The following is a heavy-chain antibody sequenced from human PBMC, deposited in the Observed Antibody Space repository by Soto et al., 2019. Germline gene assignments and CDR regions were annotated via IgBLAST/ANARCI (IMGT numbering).Heavy chain of an antibody. CDR3: ARRPRAHFDY. V-gene: IGHV4-39*01. Sequence: QLQLQESGPGLVKPSETLSLTCTVSGGSISSSSYYWVWIRQPPGKGLAWIGSIYNRGRTYYNPSLKSRVTISVDTSKNQFSLKLSSVTAADTAVYYCARRPRAHFDYWGQGTLVTVSS. CDR2: IYNRGRT. CDR1: GGSISSSSYY. J-gene: IGHJ4*02.